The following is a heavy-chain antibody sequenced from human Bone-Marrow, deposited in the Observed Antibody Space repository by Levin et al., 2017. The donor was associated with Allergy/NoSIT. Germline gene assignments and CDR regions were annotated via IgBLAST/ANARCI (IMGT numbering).Heavy chain of an antibody. CDR1: NYSISSGYY. J-gene: IGHJ5*02. CDR3: ARDRTGDGGFGWVDP. V-gene: IGHV4-38-2*02. D-gene: IGHD5-24*01. CDR2: IHHSGNT. Sequence: PSETLSLTCIISNYSISSGYYWGWLRQPPGKGLAWIGSIHHSGNTYYNPSLESRLTISVDTPKNHFSLKLRSVTAADTAVYFCARDRTGDGGFGWVDPWGQGTLVTVSS.